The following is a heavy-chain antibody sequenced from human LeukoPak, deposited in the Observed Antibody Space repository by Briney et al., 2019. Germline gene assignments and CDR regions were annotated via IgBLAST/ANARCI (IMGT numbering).Heavy chain of an antibody. D-gene: IGHD1-14*01. CDR1: SDSITSYY. CDR2: IHRNGDT. CDR3: ARQPSGTAAFDI. V-gene: IGHV4-59*08. J-gene: IGHJ3*02. Sequence: SETLSLTCTVSSDSITSYYWTWIRQPPGKGLEWIGYIHRNGDTKNNPSLKSRLTMSVDTSKNQISLKLTSVTAADTALYYCARQPSGTAAFDIWGQGPMVTVSS.